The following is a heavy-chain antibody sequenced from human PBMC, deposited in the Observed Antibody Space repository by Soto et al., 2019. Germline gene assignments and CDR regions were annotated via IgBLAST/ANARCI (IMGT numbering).Heavy chain of an antibody. CDR3: AKSPNFYCSSPNCYKYYFDH. CDR1: GFTFNTYG. CDR2: ISSDGSEK. Sequence: PGGSLRLSCAASGFTFNTYGMHWVRQAPGKGLEWVAVISSDGSEKYYVDSVKGRFTNSKDNSKNTLYLQMNSLRPEDTAVYYCAKSPNFYCSSPNCYKYYFDHWGQGTRVTVSS. D-gene: IGHD2-2*02. J-gene: IGHJ4*02. V-gene: IGHV3-30*18.